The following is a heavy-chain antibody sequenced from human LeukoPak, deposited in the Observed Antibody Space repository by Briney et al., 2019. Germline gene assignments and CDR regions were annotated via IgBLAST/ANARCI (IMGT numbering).Heavy chain of an antibody. D-gene: IGHD3-3*01. V-gene: IGHV1-69*01. CDR3: ARDWRGYSPRDAFDI. CDR1: GGTFNSYA. J-gene: IGHJ3*02. Sequence: ASVKVSCKASGGTFNSYAISWVRQAPGQGLEWTGGIIPIFGTANYAQKFQGRVTITADESTSTAYMELSSLRSEDTAVYYCARDWRGYSPRDAFDIWGQGTMVTVSS. CDR2: IIPIFGTA.